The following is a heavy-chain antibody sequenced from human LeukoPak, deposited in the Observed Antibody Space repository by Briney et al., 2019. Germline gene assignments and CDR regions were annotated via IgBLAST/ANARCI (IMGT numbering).Heavy chain of an antibody. D-gene: IGHD6-6*01. J-gene: IGHJ4*02. V-gene: IGHV1-18*01. CDR2: ISPYSGNT. CDR3: ARDIGTRQGPFDS. Sequence: ASVKVSCKTSGYSFLTYGISWVRQAPGQGLEWVGWISPYSGNTNYAPKLQGRVTLTTGTSTSTAYMELRSLKSDDTALYSCARDIGTRQGPFDSWGQGTLVIVSS. CDR1: GYSFLTYG.